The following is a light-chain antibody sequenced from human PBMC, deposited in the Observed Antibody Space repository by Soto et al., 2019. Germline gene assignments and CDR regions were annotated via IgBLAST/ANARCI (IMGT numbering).Light chain of an antibody. V-gene: IGLV2-14*01. CDR2: EVS. CDR1: SSDVGGYNY. J-gene: IGLJ3*02. CDR3: SSYTSSSTV. Sequence: QSVLTQPASVSGSPGQSITISCTGTSSDVGGYNYVSWYQQHPGKAPKLMIYEVSNRPSGVSNRFSCSKSGNTASLTISGLPAEDEADYYCSSYTSSSTVFGGGTKLTVL.